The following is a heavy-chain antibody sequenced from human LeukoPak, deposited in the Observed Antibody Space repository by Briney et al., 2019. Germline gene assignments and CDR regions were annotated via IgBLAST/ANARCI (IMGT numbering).Heavy chain of an antibody. V-gene: IGHV3-23*01. D-gene: IGHD3-3*01. CDR3: ATSSRDFWSGYRFDY. CDR1: GFTFSSYA. CDR2: ISGGGGST. Sequence: GGSLRLSCAASGFTFSSYAMSWVRQAPGKGLEWVSAISGGGGSTYYADSVKGRFTISRDNSKNTLYLQMNSLRAEDTAVYYCATSSRDFWSGYRFDYWGQGTLVTVSS. J-gene: IGHJ4*02.